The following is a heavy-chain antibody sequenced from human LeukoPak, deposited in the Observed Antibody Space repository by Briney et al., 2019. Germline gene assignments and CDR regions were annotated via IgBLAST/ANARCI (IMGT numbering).Heavy chain of an antibody. J-gene: IGHJ4*02. V-gene: IGHV3-21*01. D-gene: IGHD3-3*02. CDR1: GFTFSSYS. CDR3: ARVAFLEWQYLYYFDY. CDR2: ISSSSSYI. Sequence: GGSLRLACAASGFTFSSYSMNWVRQAPGKGLEWVSSISSSSSYIYYADSVKGRFTISRDNAKNSLYLQMNSLRAEDTAVYYCARVAFLEWQYLYYFDYWGQGTLVTVAS.